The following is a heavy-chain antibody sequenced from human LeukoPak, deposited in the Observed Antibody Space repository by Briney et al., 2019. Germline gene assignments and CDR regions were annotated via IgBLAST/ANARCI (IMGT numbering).Heavy chain of an antibody. J-gene: IGHJ4*02. CDR1: GYTFTSYS. Sequence: ASVKVSCKASGYTFTSYSINWVRQPPGQGLEWMGWISAYNGNTKYAQKLQGRVTMTTDTSTSTAYMELRSLRSDDTAVYYCARGLGGSRSYFLTFDYWGQGTLVTVSS. D-gene: IGHD1-26*01. CDR2: ISAYNGNT. CDR3: ARGLGGSRSYFLTFDY. V-gene: IGHV1-18*01.